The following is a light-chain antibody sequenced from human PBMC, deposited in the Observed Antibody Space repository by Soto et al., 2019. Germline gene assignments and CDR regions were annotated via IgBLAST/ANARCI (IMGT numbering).Light chain of an antibody. V-gene: IGLV2-8*01. Sequence: QSALTQPPSASGSPGQSVTISCTGTSSDVGGYNYVSWYQQHPGKAPKLMICEVNKRPSGVPDRFSGSKSGNTASLTVSGLQAEDEGDYYCSSYAGSNNFVFGTGTKVTVL. CDR2: EVN. CDR1: SSDVGGYNY. J-gene: IGLJ1*01. CDR3: SSYAGSNNFV.